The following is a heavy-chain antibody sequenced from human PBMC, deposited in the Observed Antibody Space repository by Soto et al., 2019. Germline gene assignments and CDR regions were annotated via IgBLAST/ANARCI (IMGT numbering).Heavy chain of an antibody. Sequence: GGSLRLSCAASGFTFSSYAMSWVRQAPGKGLEWVSAISGSGGSTYYADSVKGRFTISRDNSKNTLYLQMNSLRAEDTAVYYCAKGLYCSSTSCYSYYYYGMDVWGQGTTVTVSS. J-gene: IGHJ6*02. CDR3: AKGLYCSSTSCYSYYYYGMDV. CDR1: GFTFSSYA. CDR2: ISGSGGST. D-gene: IGHD2-2*01. V-gene: IGHV3-23*01.